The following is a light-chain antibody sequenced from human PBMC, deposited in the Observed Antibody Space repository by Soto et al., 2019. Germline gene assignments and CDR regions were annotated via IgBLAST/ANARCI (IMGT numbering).Light chain of an antibody. CDR1: QSISSD. CDR2: GPS. Sequence: EIVMTQSPATLSVSPLEIASLSFRASQSISSDLAWYQQKPGQAPRLLIYGPSTRATGIPARFSGSGSETDFALTISSLETEDFAVYYCQQSSNWPTFGQGTRLEIK. V-gene: IGKV3-15*01. J-gene: IGKJ5*01. CDR3: QQSSNWPT.